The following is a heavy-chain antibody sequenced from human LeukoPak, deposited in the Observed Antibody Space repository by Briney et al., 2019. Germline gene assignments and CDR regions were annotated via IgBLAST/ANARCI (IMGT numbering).Heavy chain of an antibody. Sequence: SETLSLTCTVSSGSISSSSYYWGWIRQPPGKGLEWIGSIYYSGSTYYNPSLKSRVTISVDTSKNQFSLKLSSVTAADTAVYYCARHQDYYYYMDVWGKGTTVTVFS. CDR1: SGSISSSSYY. CDR3: ARHQDYYYYMDV. V-gene: IGHV4-39*01. J-gene: IGHJ6*03. CDR2: IYYSGST.